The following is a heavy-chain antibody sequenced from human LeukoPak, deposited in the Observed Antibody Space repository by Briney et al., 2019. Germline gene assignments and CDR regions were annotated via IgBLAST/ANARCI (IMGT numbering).Heavy chain of an antibody. J-gene: IGHJ4*02. D-gene: IGHD1-26*01. CDR3: TRERQGSYYAFES. CDR2: VMSGRGST. CDR1: EFSVSDYS. Sequence: GGSLRLSCAASEFSVSDYSISWIRQSPGKGPEWISYVMSGRGSTNYADSVKGRFTISRDNAKNSVALQLDGLRADDTAVYFCTRERQGSYYAFESWGQGTLVTVSS. V-gene: IGHV3-11*05.